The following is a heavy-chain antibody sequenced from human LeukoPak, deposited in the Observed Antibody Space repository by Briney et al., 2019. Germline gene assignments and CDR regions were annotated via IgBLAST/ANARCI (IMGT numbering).Heavy chain of an antibody. D-gene: IGHD5-12*01. J-gene: IGHJ3*02. V-gene: IGHV3-21*01. Sequence: GGSLRLSCVASGFSFSSYNMNWVRQAPGKGLEWVSLISGSSTHKYYADSVKGRFTVSRDNAKNSLYLEMNSLRAEDTAVYYCVRDNSGYERVYDGFDIWAKGQWSPSLQ. CDR2: ISGSSTHK. CDR1: GFSFSSYN. CDR3: VRDNSGYERVYDGFDI.